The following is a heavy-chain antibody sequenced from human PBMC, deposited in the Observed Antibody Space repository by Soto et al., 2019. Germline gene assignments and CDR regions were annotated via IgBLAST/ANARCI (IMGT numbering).Heavy chain of an antibody. V-gene: IGHV4-59*01. CDR3: ARGLKGSAWFGELLPDY. CDR1: GGSISSYY. J-gene: IGHJ4*02. CDR2: IYYSGST. Sequence: SETLSLTCTVSGGSISSYYWSWIRQPPWKGLEWIGYIYYSGSTNYNPSLKSRVTISVDTSKNQFSLKLSSVTAADTAVYYCARGLKGSAWFGELLPDYWGQGTLVTVSS. D-gene: IGHD3-10*01.